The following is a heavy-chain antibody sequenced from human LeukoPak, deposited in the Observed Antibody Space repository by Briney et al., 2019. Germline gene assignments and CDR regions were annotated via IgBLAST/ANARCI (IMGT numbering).Heavy chain of an antibody. CDR1: GFTFSSYG. Sequence: PGGSLRLSSAASGFTFSSYGMHWVRQAPGKGLEWVAVIWYDGSNKYYTDSVKGRFTISRDNSKNTLYLQMNSLRAEHTAVYIWARGGEDYYDSSAMYYFDYWGQGTLVTVSS. J-gene: IGHJ4*02. V-gene: IGHV3-33*01. CDR2: IWYDGSNK. CDR3: ARGGEDYYDSSAMYYFDY. D-gene: IGHD3-22*01.